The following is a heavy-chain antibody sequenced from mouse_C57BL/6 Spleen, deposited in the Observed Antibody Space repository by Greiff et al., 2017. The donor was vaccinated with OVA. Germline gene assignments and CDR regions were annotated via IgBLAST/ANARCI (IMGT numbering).Heavy chain of an antibody. D-gene: IGHD2-4*01. V-gene: IGHV1-52*01. J-gene: IGHJ4*01. Sequence: QVQLQQPGAELVRPGSSVKLSCKASGYTFTSYWMHWVKQRPIQGLEWIGNIDPSDSETHYNQKFKDKATLTVDKSSSTAYMQISSLTAEDSAVYYCTREGLRRVYAMGYWGQGTSVTVAS. CDR1: GYTFTSYW. CDR2: IDPSDSET. CDR3: TREGLRRVYAMGY.